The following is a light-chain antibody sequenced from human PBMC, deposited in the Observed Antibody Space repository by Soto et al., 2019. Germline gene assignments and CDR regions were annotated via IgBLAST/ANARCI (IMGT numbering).Light chain of an antibody. CDR1: GSDVGGYRY. CDR3: DSYTSSRSYV. J-gene: IGLJ1*01. V-gene: IGLV2-14*01. Sequence: QSVLTQPASVSGSPGQSITISCTGTGSDVGGYRYVSWYQQHPGKAPKLMIYDVSNRPSGVSDRFSGSKSGNTASLTISGLQSEDEADYYCDSYTSSRSYVFGTGTKVTVL. CDR2: DVS.